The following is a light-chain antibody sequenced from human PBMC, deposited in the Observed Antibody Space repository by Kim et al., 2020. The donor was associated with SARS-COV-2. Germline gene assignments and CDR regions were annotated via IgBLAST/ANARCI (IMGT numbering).Light chain of an antibody. Sequence: DIQMTQSPSSLSASVGDRVTISCRSSQTLNSYVNWYQQKSGRAPTLLIYLASNLQSGVPSRFSGSGSGTDFTLIISGLQPEDFATYYCQQSYSFPPPSGQATRLWIK. V-gene: IGKV1-39*01. CDR3: QQSYSFPPP. J-gene: IGKJ5*01. CDR1: QTLNSY. CDR2: LAS.